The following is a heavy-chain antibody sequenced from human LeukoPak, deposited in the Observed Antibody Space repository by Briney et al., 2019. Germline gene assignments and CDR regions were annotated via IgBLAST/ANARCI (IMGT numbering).Heavy chain of an antibody. CDR1: GGSISSYY. CDR3: ARDLEGGSYFTVAFDI. D-gene: IGHD1-26*01. V-gene: IGHV4-4*07. CDR2: IYTSGST. Sequence: SETLSLTCTVSGGSISSYYWSWIRQPAGKGLEWIGRIYTSGSTDYNPSLKSRVTISVDTSKNQFSLKLSSVTAADTAVYYCARDLEGGSYFTVAFDIWGQGTMVTVSS. J-gene: IGHJ3*02.